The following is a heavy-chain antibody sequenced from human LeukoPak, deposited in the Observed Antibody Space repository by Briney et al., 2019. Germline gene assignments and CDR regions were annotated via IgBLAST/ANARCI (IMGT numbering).Heavy chain of an antibody. D-gene: IGHD3-22*01. CDR1: GFTFSSYG. V-gene: IGHV3-23*01. CDR2: ITGSGGST. CDR3: AKRRSYDSSGYYSYYYYYYMDV. J-gene: IGHJ6*03. Sequence: SGGSLRLSCAASGFTFSSYGMSWVRQAPGKGLEWVSAITGSGGSTYYADSVKGRFTISRDNSKNTLYLQMNSLRAEDTAVYYCAKRRSYDSSGYYSYYYYYYMDVWGKGTTVTISS.